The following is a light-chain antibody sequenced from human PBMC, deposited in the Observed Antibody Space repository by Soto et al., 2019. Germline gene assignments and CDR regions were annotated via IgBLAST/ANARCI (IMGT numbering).Light chain of an antibody. CDR1: SSDVGSYNL. V-gene: IGLV2-23*01. J-gene: IGLJ3*02. Sequence: QSALTQPASVSGSPGQSITISCTGTSSDVGSYNLVSWYQQRPGKAPKVMIYEGSKRPSGVSDHFSGSQSGNTASLTISGLQAEDEADYYCCSYVGSSTWVFGGGTQLTVL. CDR2: EGS. CDR3: CSYVGSSTWV.